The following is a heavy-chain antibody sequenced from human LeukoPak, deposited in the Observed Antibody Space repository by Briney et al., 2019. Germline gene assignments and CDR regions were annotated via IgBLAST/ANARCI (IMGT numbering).Heavy chain of an antibody. Sequence: GGSLRLSCAASGFTFSSYGMHWVRQAPGKGLEWVANIKKDGSEKYYVDSVKGRFTISRDNAKNSLYLQMNSLRAEDTAVYYCAREPSMIVVADYWGQGTLVTVSS. CDR1: GFTFSSYG. CDR2: IKKDGSEK. V-gene: IGHV3-7*01. D-gene: IGHD3-22*01. J-gene: IGHJ4*02. CDR3: AREPSMIVVADY.